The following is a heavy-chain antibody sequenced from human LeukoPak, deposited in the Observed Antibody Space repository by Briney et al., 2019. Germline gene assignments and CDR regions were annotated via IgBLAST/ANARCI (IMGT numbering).Heavy chain of an antibody. CDR2: INHSGGT. D-gene: IGHD4-17*01. V-gene: IGHV4-34*01. CDR3: ARSSRGYSDRRPNYGMDV. Sequence: SETLSLTCAVYGGSFSGYYWSWIRQPPGKGLEWIGEINHSGGTNYNPSLKSRVTISVDTSKNQFSLKLSSVTAADTAVYYCARSSRGYSDRRPNYGMDVWGQGTTVTVSS. J-gene: IGHJ6*02. CDR1: GGSFSGYY.